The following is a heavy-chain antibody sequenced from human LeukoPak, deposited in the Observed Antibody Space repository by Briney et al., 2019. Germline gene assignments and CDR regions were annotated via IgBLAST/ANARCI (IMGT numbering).Heavy chain of an antibody. V-gene: IGHV4-39*01. CDR1: GGSISSSSYY. Sequence: TSETLSLTCTVSGGSISSSSYYWGWIRQPPGKALEWIGSIYYSGSTYYNPSLKSRVTISVDTSKNQFSLKLSSVTAADTAVYYCARRTFLYYFDYWGQGTLVTVSS. CDR2: IYYSGST. J-gene: IGHJ4*02. CDR3: ARRTFLYYFDY.